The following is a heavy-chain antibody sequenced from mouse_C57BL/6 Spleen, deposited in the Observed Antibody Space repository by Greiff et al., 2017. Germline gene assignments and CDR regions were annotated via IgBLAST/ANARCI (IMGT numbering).Heavy chain of an antibody. Sequence: LQQSGASVKISCKASGYAFSSYWMNWVKQRPGKGLEWIGQIYPGDGDTNSNGKFKGKATRTADKSSSTAYMQLSSLTSEDSAVYFGARRDYYGSSYWFAYWGQGTLVTVSA. CDR1: GYAFSSYW. J-gene: IGHJ3*01. CDR3: ARRDYYGSSYWFAY. D-gene: IGHD1-1*01. CDR2: IYPGDGDT. V-gene: IGHV1-80*01.